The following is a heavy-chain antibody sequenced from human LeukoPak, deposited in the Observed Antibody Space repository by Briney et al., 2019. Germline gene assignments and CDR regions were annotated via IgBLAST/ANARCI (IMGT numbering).Heavy chain of an antibody. CDR1: GGTFSSYA. Sequence: SVKVSCKASGGTFSSYAISWVRQAPGQGLGWMGRIIPILGIANYAQKFQGRVTITADKSTSTAYMELSSLRSEDTAVYYCARGSYGDYAGYWGQGTLVTVSS. D-gene: IGHD4-17*01. CDR3: ARGSYGDYAGY. CDR2: IIPILGIA. V-gene: IGHV1-69*04. J-gene: IGHJ4*02.